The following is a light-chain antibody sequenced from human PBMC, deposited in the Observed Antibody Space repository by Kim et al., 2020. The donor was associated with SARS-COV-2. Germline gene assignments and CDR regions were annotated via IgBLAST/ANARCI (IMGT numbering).Light chain of an antibody. Sequence: PGKTARIAWGGNGIGSKSVPWYQQKPGQAPVLVINYDSDRPSGIPERFSGSNSGNTATLTISRVEAGDEAYYYCQVWDSSSDHRVVFGGGTQLTVL. CDR1: GIGSKS. CDR2: YDS. J-gene: IGLJ2*01. CDR3: QVWDSSSDHRVV. V-gene: IGLV3-21*04.